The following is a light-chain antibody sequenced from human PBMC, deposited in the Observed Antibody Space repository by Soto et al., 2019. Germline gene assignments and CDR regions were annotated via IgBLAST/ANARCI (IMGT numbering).Light chain of an antibody. V-gene: IGLV2-8*01. Sequence: QSALTQPPSASGSPGQSVTISCTGASSDVGGYNFVSWYQQHPGKPPKLMIYDVTKRPSGVPDRFSGSKSGNTASLTVSGLQVDDEADYYCSSYAGSRFPVAFGGGTQLTVL. CDR1: SSDVGGYNF. CDR2: DVT. CDR3: SSYAGSRFPVA. J-gene: IGLJ2*01.